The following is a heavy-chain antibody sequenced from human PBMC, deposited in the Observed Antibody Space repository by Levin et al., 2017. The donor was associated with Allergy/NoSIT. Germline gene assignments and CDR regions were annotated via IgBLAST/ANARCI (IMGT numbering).Heavy chain of an antibody. Sequence: SPTLSLPCSVSGGSISRYYWSWMRHSPMKGLEWIGYIFYSGTTNINPSLKSRVMMSVDMSKNQFSLKLTSVTAPDTAMYYCARVYGDSDYRWFDSWGQGIQVTVSS. CDR3: ARVYGDSDYRWFDS. CDR2: IFYSGTT. J-gene: IGHJ5*01. CDR1: GGSISRYY. V-gene: IGHV4-59*01. D-gene: IGHD5-12*01.